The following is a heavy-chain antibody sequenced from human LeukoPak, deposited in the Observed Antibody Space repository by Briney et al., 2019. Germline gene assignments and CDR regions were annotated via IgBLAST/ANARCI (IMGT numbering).Heavy chain of an antibody. Sequence: GGSLRRSCAASGFTFSSYAMSWVRQAPGKGLEWVSAISGSGGSTYYADSVKGRFTISRDNSKNTLYLQMNSLRAEDTAVYYCAKEILPPYYDILTGYYPFDYWGQGTLVTVSS. J-gene: IGHJ4*02. CDR1: GFTFSSYA. CDR2: ISGSGGST. CDR3: AKEILPPYYDILTGYYPFDY. V-gene: IGHV3-23*01. D-gene: IGHD3-9*01.